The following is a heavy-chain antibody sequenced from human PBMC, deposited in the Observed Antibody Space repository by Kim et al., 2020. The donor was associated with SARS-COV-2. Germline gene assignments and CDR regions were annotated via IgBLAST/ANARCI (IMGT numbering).Heavy chain of an antibody. V-gene: IGHV4-31*03. CDR2: IYYSGST. CDR3: ATNKAYGVYGMDV. CDR1: GGSISSGGYY. D-gene: IGHD4-17*01. J-gene: IGHJ6*02. Sequence: SETLSLTCTVSGGSISSGGYYWSWIRQHPGKGLEWIGYIYYSGSTYYNPSLKSRVTISVDTSKNQFSLKLSSVTAADTAVYYCATNKAYGVYGMDVWGQGTTVTVSS.